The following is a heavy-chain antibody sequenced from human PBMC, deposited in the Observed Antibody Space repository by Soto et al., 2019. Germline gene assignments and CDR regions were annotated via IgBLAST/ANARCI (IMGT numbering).Heavy chain of an antibody. V-gene: IGHV4-39*01. CDR2: IYYSGST. CDR3: ARHIQDIVLMGIDY. J-gene: IGHJ4*02. CDR1: GGSISSSSYY. D-gene: IGHD2-8*01. Sequence: SETLSLTCTVSGGSISSSSYYWGWIRQPPGKGLEWIGSIYYSGSTYYNPSLKSRVTISVDTSQNQFSLKLSSVTAADTAVYYCARHIQDIVLMGIDYWGQGTLVTVSS.